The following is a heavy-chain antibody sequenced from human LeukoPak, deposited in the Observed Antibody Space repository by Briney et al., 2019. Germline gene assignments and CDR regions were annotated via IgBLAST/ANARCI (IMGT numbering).Heavy chain of an antibody. Sequence: GASVKVSCKASGGTFSSYAISWVRQAPGQGLEWMGGIIPIFGTANYAQKFQGRVTITADESTSTAYMELSSLRSEDTAVYYCARNKYSGSWYRYFDYWGQGTLVTVSS. CDR2: IIPIFGTA. CDR1: GGTFSSYA. D-gene: IGHD6-13*01. J-gene: IGHJ4*02. V-gene: IGHV1-69*01. CDR3: ARNKYSGSWYRYFDY.